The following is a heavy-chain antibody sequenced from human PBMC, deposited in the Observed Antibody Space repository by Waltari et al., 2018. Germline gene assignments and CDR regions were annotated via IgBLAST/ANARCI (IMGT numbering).Heavy chain of an antibody. CDR2: INPNSGGT. D-gene: IGHD2-21*02. CDR1: GYTFTAYY. Sequence: QVQLVKSGGEVKKPGASVKVSCTASGYTFTAYYMHWVRQAPGQGPEWMGWINPNSGGTQYAQKFQGRVTMTRDTSISTAYMELSRLRSDDTAIYYCARSARRDDLHYWGQGTLVTVSS. CDR3: ARSARRDDLHY. J-gene: IGHJ4*02. V-gene: IGHV1-2*02.